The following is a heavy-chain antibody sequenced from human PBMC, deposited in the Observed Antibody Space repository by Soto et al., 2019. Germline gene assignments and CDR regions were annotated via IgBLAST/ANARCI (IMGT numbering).Heavy chain of an antibody. J-gene: IGHJ5*02. D-gene: IGHD3-10*01. V-gene: IGHV4-59*01. Sequence: PSETLSLTCTVSGGSISSYYWSWIRQPPGKGLEWIGYIYYSGSTNYNPSLKSRVTISVDTSKNQFSLKLSSETAADTAVYYCAQNVRPYGSGSYYAYNWFDPWGQGALVTVSS. CDR1: GGSISSYY. CDR2: IYYSGST. CDR3: AQNVRPYGSGSYYAYNWFDP.